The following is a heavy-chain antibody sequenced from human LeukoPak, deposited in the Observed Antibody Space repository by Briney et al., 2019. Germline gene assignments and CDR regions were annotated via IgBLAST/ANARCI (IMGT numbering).Heavy chain of an antibody. Sequence: PGGSLRLSCAASGFTFSSYAMSWVRQAPGEGLEWVSSITTSGGNTYSADSVKGRCTISRDNSKKTLFLHMNSLRAEDTAVYYCARGMSATSGYLELEYWGQGTLVTVS. CDR3: ARGMSATSGYLELEY. CDR2: ITTSGGNT. D-gene: IGHD3-22*01. V-gene: IGHV3-23*01. CDR1: GFTFSSYA. J-gene: IGHJ4*02.